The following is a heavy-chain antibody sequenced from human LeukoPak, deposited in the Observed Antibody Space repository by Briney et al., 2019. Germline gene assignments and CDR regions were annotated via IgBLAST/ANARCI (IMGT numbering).Heavy chain of an antibody. D-gene: IGHD3-22*01. J-gene: IGHJ4*02. V-gene: IGHV1-2*02. CDR1: GYTFTGYY. CDR3: ARAVKGSLYYYDSSGYIDY. Sequence: ASVKVSCKASGYTFTGYYMHWVRQAPGQGLEWMGWINPNSGGTNYAQKFQGRVTMTWDTSISTAYMELSRLRSDDTAVYYCARAVKGSLYYYDSSGYIDYWGQGTLVTVSS. CDR2: INPNSGGT.